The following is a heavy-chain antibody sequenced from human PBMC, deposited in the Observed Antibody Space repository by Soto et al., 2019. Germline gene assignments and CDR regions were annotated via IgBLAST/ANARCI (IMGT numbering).Heavy chain of an antibody. CDR1: GGSISSSSYY. J-gene: IGHJ5*02. Sequence: SETLSLTCTVSGGSISSSSYYWGWIRQPPGKGLEWIGSIYYSGSTYYNPSLKSRVTISVDTSKNQFSLKLSSVTAADTAVYYCAGTGAVAELNWFDPWGQGTPVTVSS. CDR3: AGTGAVAELNWFDP. V-gene: IGHV4-39*01. D-gene: IGHD6-19*01. CDR2: IYYSGST.